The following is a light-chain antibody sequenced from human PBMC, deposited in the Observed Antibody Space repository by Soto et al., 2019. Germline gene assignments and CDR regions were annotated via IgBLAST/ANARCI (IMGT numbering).Light chain of an antibody. Sequence: IQMIQSPSSLSAFVGDRVTMSCRASRYIRSDLSWYQQRPGQAPKVLIYTASSLQRGVPSRFSGSGYGTDFTLTISSLQPEDFATYYCLQDYNYPWTFGQGTKVDIK. CDR2: TAS. CDR3: LQDYNYPWT. J-gene: IGKJ1*01. V-gene: IGKV1-6*02. CDR1: RYIRSD.